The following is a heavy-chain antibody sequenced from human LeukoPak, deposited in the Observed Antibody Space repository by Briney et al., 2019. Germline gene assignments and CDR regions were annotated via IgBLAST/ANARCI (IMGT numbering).Heavy chain of an antibody. Sequence: PGRSLRLSCAASGFTFDDYAMHWVRHAPGKGMEWVSGISWNRGSIEYADSVKGRFTISRDNANNSLYLQMNSLRAEDMALYYCAKDFGAVAGDAFDIWGQGTMVTVSS. CDR2: ISWNRGSI. D-gene: IGHD6-19*01. J-gene: IGHJ3*02. V-gene: IGHV3-9*03. CDR3: AKDFGAVAGDAFDI. CDR1: GFTFDDYA.